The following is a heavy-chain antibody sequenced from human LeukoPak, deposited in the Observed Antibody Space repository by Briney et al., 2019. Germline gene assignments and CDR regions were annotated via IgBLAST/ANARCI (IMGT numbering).Heavy chain of an antibody. V-gene: IGHV3-74*01. CDR1: GFTFSNYW. CDR3: VRDWDHFDFDS. D-gene: IGHD3-9*01. Sequence: GGSLRLSCAASGFTFSNYWMPWVRQAPGKGLVWVSRIKGDGSHTIYADSVKGRFTISRDNAENTLYLQMKSLRAEDTAVYYCVRDWDHFDFDSWGQGTLVTVSS. J-gene: IGHJ5*01. CDR2: IKGDGSHT.